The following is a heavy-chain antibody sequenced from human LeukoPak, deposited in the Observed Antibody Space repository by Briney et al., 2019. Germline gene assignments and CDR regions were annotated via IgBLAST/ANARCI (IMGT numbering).Heavy chain of an antibody. V-gene: IGHV1-2*02. CDR1: GYTFTGYY. J-gene: IGHJ4*02. D-gene: IGHD3-3*01. Sequence: ASVKVSCKASGYTFTGYYMHWVRQAPGQGLEWMGWINPNSGGTNYAQKFQGRVTMTRDTSISTAYMELSRLRSDDTAVYYCAIWSGYDFPFDYWGQGTLVTVSS. CDR3: AIWSGYDFPFDY. CDR2: INPNSGGT.